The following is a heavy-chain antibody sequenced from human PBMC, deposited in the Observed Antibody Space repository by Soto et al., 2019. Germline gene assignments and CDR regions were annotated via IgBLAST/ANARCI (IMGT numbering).Heavy chain of an antibody. CDR2: ISYDGSNK. Sequence: PGGSLRLSCAASGFTFSSYAMHWVRQAPGKGLEWVAVISYDGSNKYYADSVKGRFTISRDNSKNTLYLQMNSLRAEDTAVYYCARDGDGYKYFDYWGQGTLVTVSS. J-gene: IGHJ4*02. CDR3: ARDGDGYKYFDY. V-gene: IGHV3-30-3*01. CDR1: GFTFSSYA. D-gene: IGHD5-12*01.